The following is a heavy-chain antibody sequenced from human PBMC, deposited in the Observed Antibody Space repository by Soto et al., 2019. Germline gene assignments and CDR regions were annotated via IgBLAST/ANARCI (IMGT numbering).Heavy chain of an antibody. J-gene: IGHJ2*01. CDR2: IIPVFGTT. CDR1: GGLFSSYA. Sequence: QEKLVQSGAEVKKPGSSMKISCKASGGLFSSYAISWVRQAPGQGLEWMGGIIPVFGTTNYAQKFQDRVTITADESTNTAYMELSSLRSEDTAIYYCARVPPAVRTTSNWYFDLWGRGTLVTVSS. CDR3: ARVPPAVRTTSNWYFDL. D-gene: IGHD1-26*01. V-gene: IGHV1-69*01.